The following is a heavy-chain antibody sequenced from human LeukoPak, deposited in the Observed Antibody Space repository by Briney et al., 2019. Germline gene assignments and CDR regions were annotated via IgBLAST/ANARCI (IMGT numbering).Heavy chain of an antibody. CDR1: GGSISSYY. V-gene: IGHV4-59*01. CDR3: ARAAWYYDSSDYYFSGPVDY. Sequence: SETLSLTCTVSGGSISSYYWSWIRQPPGKGLEWIGYIFYSGSTNYNPSLRSRVTISVDTSKNQFSLKLSSVTAADTAVYYCARAAWYYDSSDYYFSGPVDYWGQGTLVTVSS. D-gene: IGHD3-22*01. J-gene: IGHJ4*02. CDR2: IFYSGST.